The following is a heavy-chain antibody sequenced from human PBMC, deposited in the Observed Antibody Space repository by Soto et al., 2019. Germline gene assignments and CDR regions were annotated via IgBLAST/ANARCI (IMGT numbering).Heavy chain of an antibody. J-gene: IGHJ4*02. CDR2: ISGSGGNT. Sequence: GESLKISCAASGFTFSSYAMSWVRQAPGKGLEWVSGISGSGGNTYYADSVTGRFTISRDNSKNTLYLQMNSLRAEDTAVYYCAKGYSSGWYEGFDYWGQGILVTVSS. CDR1: GFTFSSYA. V-gene: IGHV3-23*01. CDR3: AKGYSSGWYEGFDY. D-gene: IGHD6-19*01.